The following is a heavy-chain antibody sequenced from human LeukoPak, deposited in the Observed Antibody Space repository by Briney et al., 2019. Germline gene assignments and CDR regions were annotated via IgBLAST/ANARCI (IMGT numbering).Heavy chain of an antibody. CDR2: ISAYNGNT. CDR1: GYTFTSYG. V-gene: IGHV1-18*01. Sequence: ALVKVSCKASGYTFTSYGISWVRQAPGQGLEWMGWISAYNGNTSYAQKLQGRVTMTTDTSTSTAYMELRSLRSDDTAVYYCAREGNGLGYFDWYIPHPHNNWFDPWGQGTLVTVSS. D-gene: IGHD3-9*01. J-gene: IGHJ5*02. CDR3: AREGNGLGYFDWYIPHPHNNWFDP.